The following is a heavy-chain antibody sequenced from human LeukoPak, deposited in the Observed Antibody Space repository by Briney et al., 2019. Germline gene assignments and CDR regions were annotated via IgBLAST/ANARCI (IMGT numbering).Heavy chain of an antibody. D-gene: IGHD3-10*01. CDR2: INHSGST. Sequence: PSETLSLTCAVYGGSFSGYYWSWIRQPPGKGLELIGEINHSGSTNYNPSLKSRVTISVDTSKNQFSLKLSSVTAADTAVYYCARGGSYYYGSGSHNWFDPWGQGTLVTVSS. CDR1: GGSFSGYY. V-gene: IGHV4-34*01. J-gene: IGHJ5*02. CDR3: ARGGSYYYGSGSHNWFDP.